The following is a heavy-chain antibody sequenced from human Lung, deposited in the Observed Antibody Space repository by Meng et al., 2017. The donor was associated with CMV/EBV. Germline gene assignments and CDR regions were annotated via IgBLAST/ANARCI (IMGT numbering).Heavy chain of an antibody. Sequence: SETLSLTCTVSGYSIRNTDWWGWIRQPPGAGLEWIAYIYYSGSFYYNPSLQSRVTMSVDTSKNQFSLQLNSVTAEDTVIYYCARPSGGDRSSWGWFDPWGQGTLVTVSS. CDR3: ARPSGGDRSSWGWFDP. V-gene: IGHV4-28*05. CDR1: GYSIRNTDW. CDR2: IYYSGSF. J-gene: IGHJ5*02. D-gene: IGHD6-13*01.